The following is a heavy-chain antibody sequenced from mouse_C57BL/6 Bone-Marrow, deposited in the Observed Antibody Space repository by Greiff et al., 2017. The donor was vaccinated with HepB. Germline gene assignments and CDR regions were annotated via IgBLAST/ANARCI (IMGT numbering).Heavy chain of an antibody. D-gene: IGHD1-1*01. V-gene: IGHV1-72*01. CDR3: ARGFTTVVASRDYDFDY. CDR1: GYTFTSYW. Sequence: QVQLQQPGAELVKPGASVKLSCKASGYTFTSYWMHWVKQRPGRGLEWIGRIDPNSGGTKYNEKFKSKATLTVDKPSSTAYMQLSSLTSEDSAVYYCARGFTTVVASRDYDFDYWGQGTTLTVSS. J-gene: IGHJ2*01. CDR2: IDPNSGGT.